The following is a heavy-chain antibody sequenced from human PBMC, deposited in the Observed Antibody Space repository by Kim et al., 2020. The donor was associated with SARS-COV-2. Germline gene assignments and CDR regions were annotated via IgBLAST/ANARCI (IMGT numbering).Heavy chain of an antibody. V-gene: IGHV3-30*01. CDR3: ARDLVVVAATPLDY. Sequence: ADSVEGRFTISRDNSKNTLYLQMNSLRAEDTAVYYCARDLVVVAATPLDYWGQGTLVTVSS. D-gene: IGHD2-15*01. J-gene: IGHJ4*02.